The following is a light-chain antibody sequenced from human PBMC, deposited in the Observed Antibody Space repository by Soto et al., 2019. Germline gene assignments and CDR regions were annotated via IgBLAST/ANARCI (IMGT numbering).Light chain of an antibody. CDR1: SSDVGSHNL. V-gene: IGLV2-23*01. Sequence: QSVLTQPASVPGSPGQSITISCTGTSSDVGSHNLVSWYQQFPGKAPKLIIFEASKRPSGVSNRFSGSKSGSTASLTISGLQAEDEADYYCCSNAAGSTYVFGSGTKVTVL. CDR3: CSNAAGSTYV. CDR2: EAS. J-gene: IGLJ1*01.